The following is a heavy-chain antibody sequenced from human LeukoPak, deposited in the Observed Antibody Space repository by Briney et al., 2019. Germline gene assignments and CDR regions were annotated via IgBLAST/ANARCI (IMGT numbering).Heavy chain of an antibody. CDR2: ISYDGSNK. V-gene: IGHV3-30*03. Sequence: GGSLRLSCAASGFTFSSYGMHWVRQAPGKGLEWVAVISYDGSNKYCADSVKGRFTISRDNSKNTLYLQMNSLRAEDTAVYYCATYYYDSSGYYYEYYFDYWGQGTLVTVSS. CDR1: GFTFSSYG. D-gene: IGHD3-22*01. J-gene: IGHJ4*02. CDR3: ATYYYDSSGYYYEYYFDY.